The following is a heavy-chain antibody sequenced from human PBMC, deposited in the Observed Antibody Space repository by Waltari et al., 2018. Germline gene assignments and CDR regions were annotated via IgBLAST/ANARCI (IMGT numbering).Heavy chain of an antibody. Sequence: QVQLVQSGAEVKKPGASVKVSCKASGYTFTSYAMHWVRQAPGQRLEWMGWINAGNGNTKYSQKVQGRVTITRDTSASTAYMELSSLRSEDTAVYYCARGAAAGTHDYWGQGTLVTVSS. D-gene: IGHD6-13*01. CDR1: GYTFTSYA. J-gene: IGHJ4*02. CDR2: INAGNGNT. CDR3: ARGAAAGTHDY. V-gene: IGHV1-3*01.